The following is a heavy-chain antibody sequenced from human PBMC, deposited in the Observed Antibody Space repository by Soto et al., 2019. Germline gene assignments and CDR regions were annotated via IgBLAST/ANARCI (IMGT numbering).Heavy chain of an antibody. CDR3: AKSGSWYHLGY. CDR2: ISGGGGST. J-gene: IGHJ4*02. Sequence: EVQLLESGGGLVQPGGSLRLSCAASGFTFSSYAMSWVRQAPGKGLEWVSAISGGGGSTYYADSVKGRFTISRDNSKNTLYLQMNSLRAEDTDVYYCAKSGSWYHLGYWGQGTLVTVSS. D-gene: IGHD6-13*01. V-gene: IGHV3-23*01. CDR1: GFTFSSYA.